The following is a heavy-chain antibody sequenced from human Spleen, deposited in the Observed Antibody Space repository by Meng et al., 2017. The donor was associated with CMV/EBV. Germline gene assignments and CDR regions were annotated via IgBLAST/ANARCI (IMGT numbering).Heavy chain of an antibody. Sequence: SCTASGYTFTAHSSHWVRQAPGQGLEWMGWIHPPRGDTNYAQQFQGRVTLTRDTSINTGYMELTRLTSDDTAVYYCARDNNWGPDYWGQGTLVTVSS. CDR3: ARDNNWGPDY. CDR1: GYTFTAHS. CDR2: IHPPRGDT. J-gene: IGHJ4*02. V-gene: IGHV1-2*02. D-gene: IGHD7-27*01.